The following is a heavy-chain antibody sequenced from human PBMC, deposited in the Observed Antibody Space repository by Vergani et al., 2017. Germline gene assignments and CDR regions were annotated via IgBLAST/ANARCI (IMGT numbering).Heavy chain of an antibody. CDR1: GGTFSSYA. J-gene: IGHJ6*02. CDR2: IIPIFGTA. V-gene: IGHV1-69*06. Sequence: QVQLVQSGAEVKKPGASVKVSCKASGGTFSSYAISWVRQAPGQGLEWMGGIIPIFGTANYAQKFQGRVTITADKSTSTAYMELSSLRSEDTAVYYCARTMVRGVINYYYYGMDVWGQGTTVTVSS. D-gene: IGHD3-10*01. CDR3: ARTMVRGVINYYYYGMDV.